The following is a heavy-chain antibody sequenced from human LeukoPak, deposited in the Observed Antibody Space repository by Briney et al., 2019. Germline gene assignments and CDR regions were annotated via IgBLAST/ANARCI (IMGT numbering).Heavy chain of an antibody. CDR3: ARLGGYDEGDY. J-gene: IGHJ4*02. D-gene: IGHD5-12*01. V-gene: IGHV5-10-1*01. CDR2: IDPSDSYN. Sequence: GESLRISCKGSGYCFTSYWISWVRQMAGKGLEWMGRIDPSDSYNNYSPYFQGHVTISADKPISTAYLQWSSLNDSDTAMYYCARLGGYDEGDYWGQGTLVTVSS. CDR1: GYCFTSYW.